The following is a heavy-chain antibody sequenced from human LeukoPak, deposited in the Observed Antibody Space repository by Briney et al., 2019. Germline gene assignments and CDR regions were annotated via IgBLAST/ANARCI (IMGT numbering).Heavy chain of an antibody. CDR2: IKQDGSEK. CDR1: GFTFSSYW. J-gene: IGHJ4*02. V-gene: IGHV3-7*01. CDR3: ARVVRYSSGWEYYFDY. D-gene: IGHD6-19*01. Sequence: GGSLRLSCAASGFTFSSYWMSWVRQAPGKGLEWVANIKQDGSEKYYVDSVKGRFTISRDNAKNSLYLQMNSLRAEDTAVYYCARVVRYSSGWEYYFDYWGQGTLVTVSS.